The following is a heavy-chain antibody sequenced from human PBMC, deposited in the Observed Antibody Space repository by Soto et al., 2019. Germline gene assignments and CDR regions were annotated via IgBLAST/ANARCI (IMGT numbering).Heavy chain of an antibody. CDR3: ARGRDSSGYYFDAFDI. CDR1: GFAFIDYY. Sequence: PWGSLRLSCAAYGFAFIDYYISCSRQSSCKCVEWVSCISSSSSYTNYADSVKGRFTIARDNAKNSLYLQMNSLRAEDTAVYYCARGRDSSGYYFDAFDIWGQGTMVTVSS. D-gene: IGHD3-22*01. CDR2: ISSSSSYT. V-gene: IGHV3-11*06. J-gene: IGHJ3*02.